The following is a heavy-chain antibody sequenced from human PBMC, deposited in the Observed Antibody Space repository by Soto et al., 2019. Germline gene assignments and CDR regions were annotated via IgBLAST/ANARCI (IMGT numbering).Heavy chain of an antibody. CDR2: ISYDGSNK. CDR3: AKYSLGSYYYYYGMDV. Sequence: PCGSLRLSCAASGFTFSSYGMHWVRQAPGKGLEWVAVISYDGSNKYYADSVKGRFTISRDNSKNTLYLQMNSLRAEDTAVYYCAKYSLGSYYYYYGMDVWGQGTTVTASS. V-gene: IGHV3-30*18. D-gene: IGHD7-27*01. CDR1: GFTFSSYG. J-gene: IGHJ6*02.